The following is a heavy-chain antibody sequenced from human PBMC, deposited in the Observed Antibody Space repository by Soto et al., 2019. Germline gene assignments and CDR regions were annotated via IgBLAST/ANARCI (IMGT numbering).Heavy chain of an antibody. D-gene: IGHD6-19*01. CDR1: GGSISSGDYY. Sequence: LSLTCTVSGGSISSGDYYWSWIRQPPGKGLEWIGYIYYSGSTYYNPSLKSRVTISVDTSKNQFSLKLSSVTAADTAVYYCATTGTVAGKLGYWGQGTLVTVSS. V-gene: IGHV4-30-4*01. J-gene: IGHJ4*02. CDR3: ATTGTVAGKLGY. CDR2: IYYSGST.